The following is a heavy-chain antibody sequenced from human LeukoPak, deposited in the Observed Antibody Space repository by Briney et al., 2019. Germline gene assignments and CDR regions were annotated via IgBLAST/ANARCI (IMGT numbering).Heavy chain of an antibody. CDR3: ARHAEAGTTSCPLDY. V-gene: IGHV4-39*01. CDR1: GGSISSSSYY. Sequence: SETLSLTCTVSGGSISSSSYYWGLIRQPPGKGLEWIGSINYSGSTYHNPSLKSRVTISVDTSKNQFSLKVSSVTAADTAAYYCARHAEAGTTSCPLDYWGQGTLVTVSS. D-gene: IGHD2-2*01. J-gene: IGHJ4*02. CDR2: INYSGST.